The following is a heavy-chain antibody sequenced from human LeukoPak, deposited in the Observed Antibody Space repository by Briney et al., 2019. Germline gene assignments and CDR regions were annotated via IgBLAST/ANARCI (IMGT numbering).Heavy chain of an antibody. V-gene: IGHV3-23*01. D-gene: IGHD3-22*01. CDR1: GFTFSSYP. Sequence: GGSLRLSCAASGFTFSSYPMSWVRQAPGKGLEWVSAISGSGGSTYYADSVKGRFTISRDNSKNTLYLQMNSLRAEDTAVYYCAKGVESYDSSGLFDYWGQGTLVTVSS. J-gene: IGHJ4*02. CDR3: AKGVESYDSSGLFDY. CDR2: ISGSGGST.